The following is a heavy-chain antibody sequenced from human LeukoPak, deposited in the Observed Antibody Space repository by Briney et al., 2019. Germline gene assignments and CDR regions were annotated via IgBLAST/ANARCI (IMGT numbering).Heavy chain of an antibody. CDR2: ITSSGGIT. Sequence: GGSLRLSCAASGFAFDNNAMSWVRQAPGKGLEWVSFITSSGGITEYADSVKGRFTISRDDSKNTLFLMDSLRAEDTAVYYCAKTDSGSYCQHWGQGTLVTVSS. V-gene: IGHV3-23*01. CDR3: AKTDSGSYCQH. D-gene: IGHD1-26*01. J-gene: IGHJ1*01. CDR1: GFAFDNNA.